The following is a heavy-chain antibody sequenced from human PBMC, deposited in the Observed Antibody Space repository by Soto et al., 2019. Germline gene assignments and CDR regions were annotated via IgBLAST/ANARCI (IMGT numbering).Heavy chain of an antibody. CDR2: IYYSGST. J-gene: IGHJ4*02. CDR1: GGSISSSSYY. Sequence: NPSETLSLTCTVSGGSISSSSYYWGWIRQPPGKGLEWIGSIYYSGSTYYNPSLKSRVTIFVDTSKNQFSLKLSSVTAADTAVYYRARDVRGEYDYWGQGPLATASS. CDR3: ARDVRGEYDY. D-gene: IGHD3-10*02. V-gene: IGHV4-39*01.